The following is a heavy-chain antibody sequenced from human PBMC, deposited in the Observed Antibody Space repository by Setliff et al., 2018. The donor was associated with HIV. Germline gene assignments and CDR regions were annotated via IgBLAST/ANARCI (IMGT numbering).Heavy chain of an antibody. V-gene: IGHV4-39*01. CDR2: IYYSGSTYYYGGST. Sequence: SETLSLTCTVSGGSISSSIYYWGWIRQPPGKGLEWIGFIYYSGSTYYYGGSTYYNPSLKSRVTITVDTSKNQFSLKLSSVTAADTAVNYCARHDTEYSSYPIDYWGQGNLVTVSS. D-gene: IGHD6-6*01. CDR1: GGSISSSIYY. J-gene: IGHJ4*02. CDR3: ARHDTEYSSYPIDY.